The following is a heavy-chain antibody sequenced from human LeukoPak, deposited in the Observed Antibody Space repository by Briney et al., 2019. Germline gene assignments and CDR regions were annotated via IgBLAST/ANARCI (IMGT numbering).Heavy chain of an antibody. D-gene: IGHD3-10*01. CDR2: LSGSGGST. CDR1: GFTFSSYA. CDR3: AKEAAYGSGSHTYYFDY. Sequence: PGGSLRLSCATSGFTFSSYAMSWVRQAPGKGLEWGSVLSGSGGSTYNADSVKGRFTISRDNSKNTLYLQMNSLGAEHTAVYYCAKEAAYGSGSHTYYFDYWGQGSLVTVSS. V-gene: IGHV3-23*01. J-gene: IGHJ4*02.